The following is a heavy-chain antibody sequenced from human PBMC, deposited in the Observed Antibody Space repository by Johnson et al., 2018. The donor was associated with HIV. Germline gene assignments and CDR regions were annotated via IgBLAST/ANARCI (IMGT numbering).Heavy chain of an antibody. Sequence: VQLVESGGGLIQPGGSLRLSCAASGFTVSSNYMSWVRQAPGKGLEWVSVIYSGGSTYYADSVKGRFTISRDNAKNSLYLQMNSLKTEDTAVYYCTTGPTDAFDIWGQGTMVTVSS. J-gene: IGHJ3*02. CDR3: TTGPTDAFDI. CDR2: IYSGGST. CDR1: GFTVSSNY. V-gene: IGHV3-53*01. D-gene: IGHD1-14*01.